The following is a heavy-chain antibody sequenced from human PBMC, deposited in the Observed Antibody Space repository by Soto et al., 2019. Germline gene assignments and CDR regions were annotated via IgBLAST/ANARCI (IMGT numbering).Heavy chain of an antibody. Sequence: GGSLRLSCAASGFTFSSYEMNWVRQAPGKGLEWVSYISSSGSTIYYADSVKGRFTISRENAKNSLYLQMNSLRAEDTAVYYCARDFSEVVPAAMGEGDAFDIWGQGTMVTVSS. V-gene: IGHV3-48*03. CDR2: ISSSGSTI. J-gene: IGHJ3*02. D-gene: IGHD2-2*01. CDR3: ARDFSEVVPAAMGEGDAFDI. CDR1: GFTFSSYE.